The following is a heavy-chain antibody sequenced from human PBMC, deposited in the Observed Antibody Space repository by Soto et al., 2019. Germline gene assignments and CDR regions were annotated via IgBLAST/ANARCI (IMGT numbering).Heavy chain of an antibody. J-gene: IGHJ5*01. CDR3: AKDGAGSWYADWFDS. V-gene: IGHV3-23*01. Sequence: GGSLRLSCAASGFTFSSYAMSWVRQAPGKGLEWVSAISGSGGSTYYADSVKGRFTISRDNSKNTLYLQMNSLRAEDTAVYYCAKDGAGSWYADWFDSWGQGTLVTVSS. D-gene: IGHD6-13*01. CDR2: ISGSGGST. CDR1: GFTFSSYA.